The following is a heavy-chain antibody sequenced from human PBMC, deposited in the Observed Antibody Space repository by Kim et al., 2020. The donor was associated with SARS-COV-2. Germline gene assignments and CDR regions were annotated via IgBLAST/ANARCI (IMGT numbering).Heavy chain of an antibody. CDR1: GGSISSTTYS. V-gene: IGHV4-39*01. D-gene: IGHD2-15*01. CDR2: FYYSGTT. CDR3: ARAEDRIRNWFDP. J-gene: IGHJ5*02. Sequence: SETLSLTCTVSGGSISSTTYSWGWIRQPPGKGLEWIGSFYYSGTTYYNPSLKSRVTISVDTSKNQFSLRLNSVTAADTAVYYCARAEDRIRNWFDPWGQGTQVTVSS.